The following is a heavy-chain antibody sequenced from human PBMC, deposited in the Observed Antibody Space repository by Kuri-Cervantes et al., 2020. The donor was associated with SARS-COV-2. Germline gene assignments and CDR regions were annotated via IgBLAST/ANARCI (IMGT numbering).Heavy chain of an antibody. V-gene: IGHV3-11*04. Sequence: GGSLRLSCAASGFTVSSNYMSWIRQAPGKGLEWVSYISSSGSTIYYADSVKGRFTISRDNAKSSLYLQMNSLRAEDTAVYYCARARQWLVGYSQHWGQGTLVTVSS. CDR2: ISSSGSTI. CDR3: ARARQWLVGYSQH. CDR1: GFTVSSNY. D-gene: IGHD6-19*01. J-gene: IGHJ1*01.